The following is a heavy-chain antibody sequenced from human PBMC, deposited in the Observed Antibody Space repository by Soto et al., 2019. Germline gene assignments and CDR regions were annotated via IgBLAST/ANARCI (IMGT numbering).Heavy chain of an antibody. D-gene: IGHD2-15*01. CDR3: ARGITCSGGSCYSRYRDDYYYYYMDV. V-gene: IGHV6-1*01. CDR1: GDSVSSNSAA. CDR2: TYYRSKWYN. Sequence: PSQTLSLTCAISGDSVSSNSAAWNWIRQSPSRGLEWLGRTYYRSKWYNDYAVSVKSRITINPDTSKNQFSLQLNSVTPEDTAVYYRARGITCSGGSCYSRYRDDYYYYYMDVWGKGTTVTVSS. J-gene: IGHJ6*03.